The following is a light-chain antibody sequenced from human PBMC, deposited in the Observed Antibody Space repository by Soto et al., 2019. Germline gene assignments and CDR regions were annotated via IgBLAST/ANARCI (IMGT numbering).Light chain of an antibody. J-gene: IGLJ3*02. CDR2: EDN. V-gene: IGLV6-57*04. Sequence: NFMLTQPHSVSESPGKTVTISCTRRSGSIASNFVQWYQQRPGSAPTLVIYEDNRRPSGVPDRFSGSIDSSSTSASLTISGLQTEDEADYYCQSYDGGIRVFGGGTKLTVL. CDR3: QSYDGGIRV. CDR1: SGSIASNF.